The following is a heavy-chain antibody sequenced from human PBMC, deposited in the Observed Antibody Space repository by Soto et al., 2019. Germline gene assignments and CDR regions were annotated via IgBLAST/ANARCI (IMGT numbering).Heavy chain of an antibody. CDR1: GGSISSSKNY. CDR3: SIRYSFGSRQYAVEV. J-gene: IGHJ6*02. D-gene: IGHD3-10*01. Sequence: SETLSLTCTVSGGSISSSKNYWGWIRQPPGKGLDWIGTMSYSGSTYYNPSLNGRVIISVDTSKNQFSLKLSSLTAADTAVYYCSIRYSFGSRQYAVEVWGQGTMVTVSS. V-gene: IGHV4-39*01. CDR2: MSYSGST.